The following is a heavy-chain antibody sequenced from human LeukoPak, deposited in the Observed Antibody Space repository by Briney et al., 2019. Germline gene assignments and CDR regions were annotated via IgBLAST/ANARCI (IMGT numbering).Heavy chain of an antibody. J-gene: IGHJ4*02. CDR3: ARDLNRAFDF. Sequence: SETLSLTCTVFGGSISSYYWSWIRQPPGKGLEWIGYIYYSGSTNYNPSLKSRVTLSSDTSKNQFSLNMRSVTAADTAVYYCARDLNRAFDFWGQGTLVTVSS. D-gene: IGHD3-10*01. V-gene: IGHV4-59*01. CDR2: IYYSGST. CDR1: GGSISSYY.